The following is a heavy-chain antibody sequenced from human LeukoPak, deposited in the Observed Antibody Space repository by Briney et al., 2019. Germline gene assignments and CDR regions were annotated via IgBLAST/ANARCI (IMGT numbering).Heavy chain of an antibody. CDR1: GYSISSGYY. Sequence: SETLSLTCAVSGYSISSGYYWGWIRQPPGKGLEWIGSIYHSGSTYYNPSLKSRVTISVGTSKNQFSLKLSSVTAADTAVYYCARKYSSGWYYYFDYWGQGTLVTVSS. J-gene: IGHJ4*02. D-gene: IGHD6-19*01. V-gene: IGHV4-38-2*01. CDR2: IYHSGST. CDR3: ARKYSSGWYYYFDY.